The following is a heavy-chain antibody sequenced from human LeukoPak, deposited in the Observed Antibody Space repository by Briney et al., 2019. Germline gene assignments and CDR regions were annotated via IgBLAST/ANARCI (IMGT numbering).Heavy chain of an antibody. CDR3: ARRLQRHFDY. V-gene: IGHV5-10-1*01. CDR2: IDPSDSYT. Sequence: PGGSLKISCKGSGYSFTSYWISWVRQMPGKGLEWMGRIDPSDSYTNYSPSFQGHVTISVDKSISTAYLQWSSLKASDTAMYYCARRLQRHFDYWGQGTLVTVSS. CDR1: GYSFTSYW. J-gene: IGHJ4*02. D-gene: IGHD2-15*01.